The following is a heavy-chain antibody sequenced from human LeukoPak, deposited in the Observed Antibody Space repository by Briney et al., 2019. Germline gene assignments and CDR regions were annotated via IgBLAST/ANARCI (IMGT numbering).Heavy chain of an antibody. CDR3: ARGSIIGYSYGLSWFDP. CDR2: IYHSGST. J-gene: IGHJ5*02. V-gene: IGHV4-38-2*02. Sequence: SETLSLTCTVSGYSISSGYYWGWIRPPPGKGLEWIGSIYHSGSTYYNPSLKSRVTISVDTSKNQFPLKLSSVTAADTAVYYCARGSIIGYSYGLSWFDPWGQGTLVTVSS. CDR1: GYSISSGYY. D-gene: IGHD5-18*01.